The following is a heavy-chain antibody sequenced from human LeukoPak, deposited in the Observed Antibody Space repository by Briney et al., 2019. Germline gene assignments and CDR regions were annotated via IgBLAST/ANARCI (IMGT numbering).Heavy chain of an antibody. CDR2: INPNSGGT. Sequence: ASVKVSCKASGYTFTGYYMHWVRQAPGQGLEWMGWINPNSGGTNYAQKFQGRVTMTRDTSISTAYMELSRLRSDDTAVYYGARVAGALMTIYRWGQGTLVTVSS. V-gene: IGHV1-2*02. D-gene: IGHD4/OR15-4a*01. J-gene: IGHJ4*02. CDR1: GYTFTGYY. CDR3: ARVAGALMTIYR.